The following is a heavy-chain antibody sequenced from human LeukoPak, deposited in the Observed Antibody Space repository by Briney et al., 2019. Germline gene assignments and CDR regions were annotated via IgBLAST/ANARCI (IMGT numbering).Heavy chain of an antibody. Sequence: PGGSLRLSCAASGLNLSRFAMHWVRQAPGKGLEWVALISYDGGKTWYADSVKGRFSISRDNSKNTLSLQMNSLRPEDTAVYYCVRNPDDPSYFYYMDVWGNGTTVIVSS. V-gene: IGHV3-30*03. CDR3: VRNPDDPSYFYYMDV. J-gene: IGHJ6*03. CDR1: GLNLSRFA. CDR2: ISYDGGKT.